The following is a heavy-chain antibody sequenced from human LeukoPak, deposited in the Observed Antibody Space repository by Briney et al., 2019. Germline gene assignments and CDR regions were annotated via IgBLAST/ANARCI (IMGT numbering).Heavy chain of an antibody. CDR1: GGTFSSYG. Sequence: RASVKVSCKASGGTFSSYGISWVRQAPGQGLEWMGGIIPIFGTANYAQKFQGRVTITADKSTSTAYMELSRLRSDDTAVYYCASLMVAQDYWGQGTLLTVSS. CDR3: ASLMVAQDY. J-gene: IGHJ4*02. V-gene: IGHV1-69*06. CDR2: IIPIFGTA. D-gene: IGHD2-15*01.